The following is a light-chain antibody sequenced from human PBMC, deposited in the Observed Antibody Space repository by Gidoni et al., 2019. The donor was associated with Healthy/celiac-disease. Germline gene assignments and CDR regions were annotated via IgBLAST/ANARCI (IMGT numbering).Light chain of an antibody. V-gene: IGLV3-21*02. CDR3: QVWDSSSDHRYV. Sequence: SYVLTQPPSVPAAPGQTARSTCGGNNIGSKRVHWYQQKPGQAPVLVVYDDSDRPSGIPERFSGSNSGNTATLTISRVEAGDEADYYCQVWDSSSDHRYVFGTGTKVTVL. CDR2: DDS. CDR1: NIGSKR. J-gene: IGLJ1*01.